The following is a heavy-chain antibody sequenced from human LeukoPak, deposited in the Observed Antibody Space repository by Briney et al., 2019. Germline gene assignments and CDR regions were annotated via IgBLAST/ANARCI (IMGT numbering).Heavy chain of an antibody. V-gene: IGHV4-61*02. Sequence: SQTLSLTCTVSVGSISSGNYYWSWIRQPAGKGLEWIGRIYTSGSTNYNPSLRSRVTISVDTSKNQFSLSLSSVTAADTAVYYCARGDDFWSGYNDWGQGTLVTVSS. CDR1: VGSISSGNYY. J-gene: IGHJ4*02. CDR2: IYTSGST. CDR3: ARGDDFWSGYND. D-gene: IGHD3-3*01.